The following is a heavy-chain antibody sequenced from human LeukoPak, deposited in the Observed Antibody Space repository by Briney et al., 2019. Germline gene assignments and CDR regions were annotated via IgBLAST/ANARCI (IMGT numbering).Heavy chain of an antibody. CDR1: GYTFTSDG. V-gene: IGHV1-69*05. Sequence: SVKVSCKASGYTFTSDGISWVRQAPGQGLEWMGRIIPIFGTANYAQKFQGRVTITTDESTSTAYMELSSLRSEDTAVYYCAGSFTIFGVVDEYYFDYWGQGTLVTVSS. CDR3: AGSFTIFGVVDEYYFDY. D-gene: IGHD3-3*01. CDR2: IIPIFGTA. J-gene: IGHJ4*02.